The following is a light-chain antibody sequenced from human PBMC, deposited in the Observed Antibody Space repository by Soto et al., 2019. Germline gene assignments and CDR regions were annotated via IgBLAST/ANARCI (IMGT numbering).Light chain of an antibody. CDR1: SSNIGTGYD. Sequence: QSVLTQPPSVSGAPGQRVTISCTESSSNIGTGYDVHWYQQLPGTAPKLLIYANNNQPSGVPDRFSGSKSGTSASLAITGLQAEDEADYYCQSYDSSLSGYVFVTGTKLTVL. J-gene: IGLJ1*01. CDR2: ANN. CDR3: QSYDSSLSGYV. V-gene: IGLV1-40*01.